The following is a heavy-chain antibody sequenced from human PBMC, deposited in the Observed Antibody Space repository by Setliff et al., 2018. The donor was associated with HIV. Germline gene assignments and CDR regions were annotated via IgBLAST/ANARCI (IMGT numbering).Heavy chain of an antibody. CDR1: GFTFNSAW. CDR2: IKSRTDGGTT. D-gene: IGHD2-15*01. V-gene: IGHV3-15*01. CDR3: ITGERYCIGGSCYSIIGH. J-gene: IGHJ5*02. Sequence: GGSLRLSCVASGFTFNSAWMNWVRQPPGKGLEWIGRIKSRTDGGTTDYAAPVKGRFSISRDDSKNTLYLQMNSLKTEDTAMYYCITGERYCIGGSCYSIIGHWGQGTLVTVSS.